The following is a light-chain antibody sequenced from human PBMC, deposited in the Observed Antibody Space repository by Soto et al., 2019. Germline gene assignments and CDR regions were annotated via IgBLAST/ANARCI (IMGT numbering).Light chain of an antibody. CDR1: SSDIGSNN. V-gene: IGLV1-44*01. Sequence: QSALTQPPSASGTPGQRITISCSGSSSDIGSNNVNWYQQLPGTAAKLLIYSDNQRPSGVPDRFSGSNSGTSASLAISGLQSEDEAEYYCAAWDDSLSGPIFGGGTQLTVL. J-gene: IGLJ2*01. CDR3: AAWDDSLSGPI. CDR2: SDN.